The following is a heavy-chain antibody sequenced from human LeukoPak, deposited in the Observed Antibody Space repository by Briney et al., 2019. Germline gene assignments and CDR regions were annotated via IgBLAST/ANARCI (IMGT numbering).Heavy chain of an antibody. Sequence: GASVKVSCKASGYTFTGYYMHWVRQAPGQGLEWMGWINPNSGGTNYAQKFQGRVTMTRDTTISTAYMELSRLRSDDTAVYYCARDSSTYSSGWHYYYYYMDVWGKGTTVTISS. D-gene: IGHD6-19*01. CDR2: INPNSGGT. CDR3: ARDSSTYSSGWHYYYYYMDV. J-gene: IGHJ6*03. V-gene: IGHV1-2*02. CDR1: GYTFTGYY.